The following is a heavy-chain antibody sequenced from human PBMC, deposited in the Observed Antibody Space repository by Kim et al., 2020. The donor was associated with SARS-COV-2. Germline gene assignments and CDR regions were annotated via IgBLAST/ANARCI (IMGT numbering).Heavy chain of an antibody. V-gene: IGHV3-49*04. D-gene: IGHD2-2*01. J-gene: IGHJ6*02. Sequence: GGSLRLSCTASGFTFGDYAMSWVRQAPGKGLEWVGFIRSKAYGGTTEYAASVKGRFTISRDDSKSIAYLQMNSLKTEDTAVYYCTRGPAAIGPYYGMDVWGQGTTVTVSS. CDR2: IRSKAYGGTT. CDR3: TRGPAAIGPYYGMDV. CDR1: GFTFGDYA.